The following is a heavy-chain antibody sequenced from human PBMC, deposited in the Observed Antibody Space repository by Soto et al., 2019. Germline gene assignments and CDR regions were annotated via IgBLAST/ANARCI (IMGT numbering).Heavy chain of an antibody. J-gene: IGHJ5*02. D-gene: IGHD1-26*01. CDR3: HKYSGPLIMPAA. CDR2: IYYSGST. V-gene: IGHV4-30-4*01. CDR1: GGSISSGDYY. Sequence: PSETLSLTCTVSGGSISSGDYYWSWIRQPPGKGLEWIGYIYYSGSTYYNPSLKSRVTMSVDTSKNQSSLKLSSVTAADTAVYYCHKYSGPLIMPAALGPGTLVTVSS.